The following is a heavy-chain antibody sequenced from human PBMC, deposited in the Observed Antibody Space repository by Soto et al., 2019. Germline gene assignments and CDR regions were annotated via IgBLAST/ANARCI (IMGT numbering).Heavy chain of an antibody. V-gene: IGHV1-2*02. CDR3: ARDRDSGYIYYFDY. CDR2: INPNSGGT. J-gene: IGHJ4*02. D-gene: IGHD5-12*01. Sequence: ASVKVSCKASGYTFTGYYMHWVRQAPGQGLEWMGWINPNSGGTNYAQKFQGRVTMTRDTSISTAYMELSSLRSEDTAVYYCARDRDSGYIYYFDYWGQGTLVTVSS. CDR1: GYTFTGYY.